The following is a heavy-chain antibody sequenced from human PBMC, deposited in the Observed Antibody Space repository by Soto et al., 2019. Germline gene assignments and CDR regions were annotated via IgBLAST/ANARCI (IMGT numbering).Heavy chain of an antibody. D-gene: IGHD3-3*01. CDR3: ARVDVLRFLELLI. CDR2: ISAYNGNT. J-gene: IGHJ4*02. Sequence: ASVKVSCKASGYTFTNYGSSWVRQDPGQGLEWMGWISAYNGNTNYAQNLQGRVTMTTDTSTSTAYMELRSLRSDDTAVYYCARVDVLRFLELLIWGQGILVTVSS. CDR1: GYTFTNYG. V-gene: IGHV1-18*04.